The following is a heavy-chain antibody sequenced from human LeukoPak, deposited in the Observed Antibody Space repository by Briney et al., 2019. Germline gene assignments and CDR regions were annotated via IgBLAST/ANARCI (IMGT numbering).Heavy chain of an antibody. D-gene: IGHD6-6*01. Sequence: SETLSLTCAVYGGSFSGYYWSWIRQPPGKGPEWIGYIYYSGSTYYNPSLKSRVTMSVDTSKSQFSLKLSSVTAADTAVYYCARASIAAERFFDYWGQGTLVTVSS. J-gene: IGHJ4*02. CDR3: ARASIAAERFFDY. V-gene: IGHV4-34*09. CDR2: IYYSGST. CDR1: GGSFSGYY.